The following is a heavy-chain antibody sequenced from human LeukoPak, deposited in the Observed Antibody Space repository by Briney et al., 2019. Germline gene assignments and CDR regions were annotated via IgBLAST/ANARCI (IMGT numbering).Heavy chain of an antibody. Sequence: GGSLRLSCAASGLTVSSNYMTWVRQAPGKGLEWVSFLHAAGGTYYADSVKGRFTISRHISKNTVYLQMNSLRPEDTAVYYCAREGYDSSGYPRLLDCWGQGTLVTVSS. J-gene: IGHJ4*02. CDR3: AREGYDSSGYPRLLDC. CDR1: GLTVSSNY. D-gene: IGHD3-22*01. V-gene: IGHV3-53*04. CDR2: LHAAGGT.